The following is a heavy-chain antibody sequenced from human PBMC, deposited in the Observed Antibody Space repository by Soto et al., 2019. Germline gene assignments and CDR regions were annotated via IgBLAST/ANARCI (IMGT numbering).Heavy chain of an antibody. J-gene: IGHJ4*02. D-gene: IGHD3-9*01. V-gene: IGHV3-73*01. CDR2: VKTNVNNYAA. Sequence: EVQLVESGGGLVQPGGSLKLSCAASGFSFSGSEMHWVRQASGRGLEWIARVKTNVNNYAAEYAASGEGRFTVSRDDSRNTAYLQMNSLKTEDTAVYYCMETLTTSDSWGQGTLVTVSS. CDR3: METLTTSDS. CDR1: GFSFSGSE.